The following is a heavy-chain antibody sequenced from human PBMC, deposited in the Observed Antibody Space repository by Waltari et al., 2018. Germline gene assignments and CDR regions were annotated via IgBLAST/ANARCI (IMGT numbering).Heavy chain of an antibody. V-gene: IGHV4-39*07. CDR3: ARGIRRWYNDAFDI. Sequence: QLQLQESGPGLVKPSETLSLTCTVSGGSISSSSYYWGWIRQPPGKGLEWIVSIYYSGSTYYNPSLKSRFTISVDTSKNQFSLKLSSVTAADTAVYYCARGIRRWYNDAFDIWGQGTMVTVSS. D-gene: IGHD1-1*01. CDR2: IYYSGST. CDR1: GGSISSSSYY. J-gene: IGHJ3*02.